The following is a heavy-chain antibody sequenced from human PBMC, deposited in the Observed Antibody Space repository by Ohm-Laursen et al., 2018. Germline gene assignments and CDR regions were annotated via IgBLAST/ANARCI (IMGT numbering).Heavy chain of an antibody. CDR2: INSDGSST. J-gene: IGHJ4*02. Sequence: SLRLSCAASGFTFSSYWMHWVRQAPGKGLVWVSRINSDGSSTSYADSVKGRFTISRDNAKNSLYLQMNSLRAEDTAVYYCAALSYYYGLVYWGQGTLVTVSS. CDR3: AALSYYYGLVY. V-gene: IGHV3-74*01. D-gene: IGHD3-22*01. CDR1: GFTFSSYW.